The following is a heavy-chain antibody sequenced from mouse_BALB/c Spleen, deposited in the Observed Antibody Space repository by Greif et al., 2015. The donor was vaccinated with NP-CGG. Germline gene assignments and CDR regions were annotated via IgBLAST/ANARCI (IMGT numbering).Heavy chain of an antibody. CDR2: ISSGGSYT. CDR1: GFTFSSYA. CDR3: ARRDSDYYGSDYFDY. Sequence: EVHLVESGGGLVKPGGSLKLSCAASGFTFSSYAMSWVRQTPEKRLEWVATISSGGSYTYYPDSVKGRFTISRDNAKNTLYRQMSSLRSEDTAMYYCARRDSDYYGSDYFDYWGQGTTLTVSS. J-gene: IGHJ2*01. D-gene: IGHD1-1*01. V-gene: IGHV5-9-3*01.